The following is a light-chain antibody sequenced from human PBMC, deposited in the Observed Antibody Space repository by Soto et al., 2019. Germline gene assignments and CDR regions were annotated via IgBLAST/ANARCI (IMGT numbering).Light chain of an antibody. V-gene: IGLV4-69*02. CDR3: QTWGTGTDWV. CDR2: LNSDGSY. Sequence: QLVLTQPPSASASLGASVKLTCSLSSGRSNYAIAWHQQQPEKGPRYLMRLNSDGSYSKGDEIPARFSGSSSGTERYLTISSLQSEDEADYYCQTWGTGTDWVFGGGTQLTVL. CDR1: SGRSNYA. J-gene: IGLJ3*02.